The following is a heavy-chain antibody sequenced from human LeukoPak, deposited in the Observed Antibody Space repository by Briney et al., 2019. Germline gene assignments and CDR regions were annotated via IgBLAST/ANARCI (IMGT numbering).Heavy chain of an antibody. V-gene: IGHV4-61*01. Sequence: SETLSLTCTVSGGSVRSGSYCWTWIRQPPGKELEWIGYIYFSGDTNYNPSLRGRVTISLDTSKNQFSLKLSSVTAADTAVYYCARADTYYYDSSGYPNGFDPWGQGTLVTVSS. CDR2: IYFSGDT. D-gene: IGHD3-22*01. CDR1: GGSVRSGSYC. CDR3: ARADTYYYDSSGYPNGFDP. J-gene: IGHJ5*02.